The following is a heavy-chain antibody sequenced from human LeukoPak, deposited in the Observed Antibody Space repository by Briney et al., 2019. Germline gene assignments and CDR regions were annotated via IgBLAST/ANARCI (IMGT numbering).Heavy chain of an antibody. J-gene: IGHJ5*02. D-gene: IGHD5-12*01. Sequence: SETLSLTCTVSGGSISSYYWSWIRQPPGKGLEWIGYIYYSGSTNYNPSLKSRVTISVDTSKNQFSLKLSSVTAADTAVYYCARGGYSGYDLSDAWGQGTLVTVSS. CDR2: IYYSGST. V-gene: IGHV4-59*12. CDR3: ARGGYSGYDLSDA. CDR1: GGSISSYY.